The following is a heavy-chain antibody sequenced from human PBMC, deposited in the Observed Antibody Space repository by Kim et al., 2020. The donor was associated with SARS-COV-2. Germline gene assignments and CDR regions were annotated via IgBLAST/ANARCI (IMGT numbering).Heavy chain of an antibody. J-gene: IGHJ3*02. CDR3: AREGTLLFYYDILTGYSQRSPSADDAFDI. Sequence: ASVKVSCKASGYTFTGYYMHWVRQAPGQGLEWMGRINPNSGGTNYAQKFQGRVTMTRDTSISTAYMELSRLRSDDTAVYYCAREGTLLFYYDILTGYSQRSPSADDAFDIWGQGTMVTVSS. CDR1: GYTFTGYY. D-gene: IGHD3-9*01. CDR2: INPNSGGT. V-gene: IGHV1-2*06.